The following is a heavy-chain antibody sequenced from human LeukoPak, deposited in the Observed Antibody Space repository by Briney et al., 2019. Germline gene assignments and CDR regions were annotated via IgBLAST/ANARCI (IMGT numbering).Heavy chain of an antibody. CDR1: GVSISSYY. D-gene: IGHD3-16*01. Sequence: SETLSLTCTVSGVSISSYYWSWIRQPPGKGLEWIGYTYYSGKANYNPSLKRRVTMSVDTSKSAFSLNLISVTAADTAVYYCARGGNGFDPWGQGTLVTVSS. V-gene: IGHV4-59*01. CDR3: ARGGNGFDP. J-gene: IGHJ5*02. CDR2: TYYSGKA.